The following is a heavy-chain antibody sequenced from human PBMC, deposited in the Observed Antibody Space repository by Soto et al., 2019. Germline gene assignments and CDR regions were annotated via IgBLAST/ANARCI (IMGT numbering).Heavy chain of an antibody. D-gene: IGHD2-2*01. CDR1: GFTFSSYA. V-gene: IGHV3-23*01. CDR3: AKDLWDIVVVPAAMRPGSDYYYGMDV. Sequence: GGSLRLSCAASGFTFSSYAMSWVRQAPGKGLEWVSAISGSGGSTYYADSVKGRFTISRDNSKNTLYLQMNSLRAEDTAVYYCAKDLWDIVVVPAAMRPGSDYYYGMDVWGQGTTVTVSS. J-gene: IGHJ6*02. CDR2: ISGSGGST.